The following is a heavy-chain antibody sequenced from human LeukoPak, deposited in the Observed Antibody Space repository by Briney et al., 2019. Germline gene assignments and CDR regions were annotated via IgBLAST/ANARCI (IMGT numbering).Heavy chain of an antibody. V-gene: IGHV4-39*01. CDR2: IYYSGST. Sequence: SETLSLTCTVSGGSISSSSYYWGWIRQPPGKGLEWIGSIYYSGSTYYNPSLKSRVTISVDTSKNQFSLKLSSVTAADTAVYYCARKAHYYDSSGPSDAFDIWGQGTMVTVSS. J-gene: IGHJ3*02. CDR1: GGSISSSSYY. CDR3: ARKAHYYDSSGPSDAFDI. D-gene: IGHD3-22*01.